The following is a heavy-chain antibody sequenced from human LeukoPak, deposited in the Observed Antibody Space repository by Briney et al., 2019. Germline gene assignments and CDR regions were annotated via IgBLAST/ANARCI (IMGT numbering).Heavy chain of an antibody. V-gene: IGHV3-66*01. D-gene: IGHD6-13*01. CDR2: IYSGGDT. J-gene: IGHJ4*02. CDR1: GFTVSSNY. Sequence: GVSLRLSCAVSGFTVSSNYMSWLRQAPGEGREGGSIIYSGGDTYYADSVKGRFTISRDNSKNTLYLQMNSLRAEDTAVYYCVRDIVPYSSNWYYFDYWGQGTLVTVSS. CDR3: VRDIVPYSSNWYYFDY.